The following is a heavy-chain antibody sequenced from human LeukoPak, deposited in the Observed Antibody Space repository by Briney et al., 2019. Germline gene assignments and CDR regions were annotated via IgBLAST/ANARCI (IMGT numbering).Heavy chain of an antibody. Sequence: SQTLSLTCAISGDSVSSNSAAWNWIRQSPSRGLEWLGRTYYRSKWDNDYAVSVKSRITINPDTSKNQFSLQLNSVTPEDTAVYYCARVKVGYSSGWYAGYYYYYGMDVWGQGTTVTVSS. CDR1: GDSVSSNSAA. J-gene: IGHJ6*02. CDR2: TYYRSKWDN. CDR3: ARVKVGYSSGWYAGYYYYYGMDV. D-gene: IGHD6-19*01. V-gene: IGHV6-1*01.